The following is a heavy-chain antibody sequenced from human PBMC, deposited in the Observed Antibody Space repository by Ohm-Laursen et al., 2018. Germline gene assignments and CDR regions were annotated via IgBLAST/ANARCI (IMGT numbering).Heavy chain of an antibody. D-gene: IGHD1-26*01. V-gene: IGHV3-66*01. CDR1: GFTVSSDH. Sequence: SLRLSCAASGFTVSSDHMSWVRQAPGKGLEWVSVIYSGGTTNYADSVKGRFTISRDNSKNTLYLQMSTLRTEDTAVYYCARVWELSHDYWGQGTLVTVSS. CDR3: ARVWELSHDY. CDR2: IYSGGTT. J-gene: IGHJ4*02.